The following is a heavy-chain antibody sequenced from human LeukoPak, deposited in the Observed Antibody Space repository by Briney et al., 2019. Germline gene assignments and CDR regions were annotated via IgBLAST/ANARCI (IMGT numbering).Heavy chain of an antibody. Sequence: ASVKVSCKASGGTFSSYAISWVRQAPGQGLEWMGGIIPIFGTANYAQKFQGRVTITTDESTSTAYMELGSLRSEDTAVYYCARESRFSENYYYYMDVWGKGTTVTVSS. D-gene: IGHD3-3*01. CDR1: GGTFSSYA. V-gene: IGHV1-69*05. CDR2: IIPIFGTA. CDR3: ARESRFSENYYYYMDV. J-gene: IGHJ6*03.